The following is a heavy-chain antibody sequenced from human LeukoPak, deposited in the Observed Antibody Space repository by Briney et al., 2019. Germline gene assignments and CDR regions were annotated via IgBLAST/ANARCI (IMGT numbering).Heavy chain of an antibody. Sequence: VGSLRLSCAASGFTFSSYGMHWVRQAPGKGLEWVAVISYDGSNKYYADSVKGRFTISRDNSKNTLYLQMNSLRAEDTAVYYCAKDRGYCSGGSCYRITYYYYGMDVWGQGTTVTVSS. CDR2: ISYDGSNK. CDR1: GFTFSSYG. D-gene: IGHD2-15*01. CDR3: AKDRGYCSGGSCYRITYYYYGMDV. V-gene: IGHV3-30*18. J-gene: IGHJ6*02.